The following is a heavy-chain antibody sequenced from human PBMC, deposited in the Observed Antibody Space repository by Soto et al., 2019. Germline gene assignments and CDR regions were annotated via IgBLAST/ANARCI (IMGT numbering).Heavy chain of an antibody. CDR1: GFTFSSYW. Sequence: EVQLVESGGGLVQPGGSLRLSCAASGFTFSSYWMHWVRQDPGKGLVWVSRINNDGSITSYADSVKGRFTISRDNAENTLYLQTNCLRAEDTAVYYCVRLYCSGGRCDYYYGMDVWGQGTTVTVSS. V-gene: IGHV3-74*01. D-gene: IGHD2-15*01. J-gene: IGHJ6*02. CDR3: VRLYCSGGRCDYYYGMDV. CDR2: INNDGSIT.